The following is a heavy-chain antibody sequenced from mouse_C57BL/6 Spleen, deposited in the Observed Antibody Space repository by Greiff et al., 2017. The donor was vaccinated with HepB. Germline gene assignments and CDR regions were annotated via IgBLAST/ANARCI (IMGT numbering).Heavy chain of an antibody. CDR1: GYTFTGYW. Sequence: VQLQQSGAELMKPGASVKLSCKATGYTFTGYWIEWVKQRPGHGLEWIGEILPGSGSTNYNENFKGKATFTADTSSNTAYMQLSSLKTADSAIYYGAGGGDYYGSRGGGYYFDYWGQGTTLTVSS. CDR2: ILPGSGST. D-gene: IGHD1-1*01. V-gene: IGHV1-9*01. J-gene: IGHJ2*01. CDR3: AGGGDYYGSRGGGYYFDY.